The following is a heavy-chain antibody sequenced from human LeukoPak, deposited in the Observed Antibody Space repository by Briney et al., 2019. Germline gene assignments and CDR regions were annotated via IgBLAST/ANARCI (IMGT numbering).Heavy chain of an antibody. CDR2: IHYTGST. CDR3: ASGWFGELRD. Sequence: SETLSLTCSVSGGYISSYYWSWIRQSPGKGLECIGYIHYTGSTNYNPSLKSRVTISVDTSKNQFSLKLSSVTAADTAVYYCASGWFGELRDWGQGTLVTVSS. CDR1: GGYISSYY. V-gene: IGHV4-59*01. D-gene: IGHD3-10*01. J-gene: IGHJ4*02.